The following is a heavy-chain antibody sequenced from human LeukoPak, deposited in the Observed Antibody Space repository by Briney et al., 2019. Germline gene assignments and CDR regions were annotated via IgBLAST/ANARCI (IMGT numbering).Heavy chain of an antibody. V-gene: IGHV4-59*08. J-gene: IGHJ5*02. D-gene: IGHD6-19*01. Sequence: SETLSLTCTVSGGSISSYYWSWIRQPPGKGLEWIGYIFYTGSTNYNPSLKSRVTISVLTSKNRFSLKLSSVTAADTAVYYCARSLPKYSSGWYWFDPWGQGTLVTVPS. CDR2: IFYTGST. CDR1: GGSISSYY. CDR3: ARSLPKYSSGWYWFDP.